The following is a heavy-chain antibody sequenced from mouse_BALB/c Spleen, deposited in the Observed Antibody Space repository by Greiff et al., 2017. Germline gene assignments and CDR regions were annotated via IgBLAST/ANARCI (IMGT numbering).Heavy chain of an antibody. J-gene: IGHJ3*01. Sequence: VQLQQPGAELVKPGASVKLSCKASGYTFTSYYMYWVKQRPGQGLEWIGGINPSNGGTNFNEKFKSKATLTVDKSSSTAYMQRSSLTSEDSAVYYCTRPPVITTEGFAYWGQGTLVTVSA. CDR2: INPSNGGT. V-gene: IGHV1S81*02. D-gene: IGHD2-4*01. CDR3: TRPPVITTEGFAY. CDR1: GYTFTSYY.